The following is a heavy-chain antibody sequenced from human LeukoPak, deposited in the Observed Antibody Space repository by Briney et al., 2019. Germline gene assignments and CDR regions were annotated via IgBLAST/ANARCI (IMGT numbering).Heavy chain of an antibody. D-gene: IGHD6-25*01. Sequence: PSETLSLTCTVSGGSISSSSYYWGWIRQPPGKGLEWIGTIYYNGNSYYNPSLKSRLTISEDTSKNQFSLRLSSVTAADTAVYYCARVLFVVPGVGAAGTHIDFWGQGTLVTVSS. CDR3: ARVLFVVPGVGAAGTHIDF. CDR1: GGSISSSSYY. CDR2: IYYNGNS. J-gene: IGHJ4*02. V-gene: IGHV4-39*07.